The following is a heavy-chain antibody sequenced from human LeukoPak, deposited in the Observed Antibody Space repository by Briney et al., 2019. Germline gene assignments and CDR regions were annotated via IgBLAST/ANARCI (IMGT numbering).Heavy chain of an antibody. V-gene: IGHV3-33*01. D-gene: IGHD3-3*01. CDR2: IWYDGSDK. CDR3: ARDRLLHYFDY. CDR1: GFTFSSHG. J-gene: IGHJ4*02. Sequence: PGGSLRLSCAASGFTFSSHGMHWVRQAPGKGLEWVAVIWYDGSDKYYADSVKGRFTISRDNSKNTLYLQMTSLRADDTAVYYCARDRLLHYFDYWGQGALVTVSS.